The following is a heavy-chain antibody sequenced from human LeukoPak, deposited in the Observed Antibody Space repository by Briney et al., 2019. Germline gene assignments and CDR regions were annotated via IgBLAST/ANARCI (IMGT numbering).Heavy chain of an antibody. D-gene: IGHD3-22*01. J-gene: IGHJ4*02. CDR1: GGSISSGGYY. Sequence: PSQTLSLTCTVSGGSISSGGYYWSWIRQHPGEGLEWIGYIYYSGSTYYNPSLKSRVTISVDTPKNQFSLKLSSVTAADTAVYYCARDSYDSSGSYFDYWGQGTLVTVSS. CDR3: ARDSYDSSGSYFDY. V-gene: IGHV4-31*03. CDR2: IYYSGST.